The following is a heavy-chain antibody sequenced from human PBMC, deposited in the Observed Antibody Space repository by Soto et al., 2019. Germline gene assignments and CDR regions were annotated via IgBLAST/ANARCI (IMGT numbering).Heavy chain of an antibody. J-gene: IGHJ6*02. V-gene: IGHV4-34*01. CDR2: INHSGST. CDR3: ARGPSYDFWSGYPLFSGYYGMDV. D-gene: IGHD3-3*01. CDR1: GGSFSGYY. Sequence: ASETLSLTCAVYGGSFSGYYWSWIRQPPGKGLEWIGEINHSGSTNYNPSLKSRVTISVDTSKNQFSLKLSSVTAADTAVYYCARGPSYDFWSGYPLFSGYYGMDVWGQGTTVTVSS.